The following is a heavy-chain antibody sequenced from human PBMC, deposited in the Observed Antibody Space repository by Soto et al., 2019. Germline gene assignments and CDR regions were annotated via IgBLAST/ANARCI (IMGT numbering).Heavy chain of an antibody. V-gene: IGHV1-69*02. CDR2: IIPILGIA. CDR1: GGTFSSYT. CDR3: ARKYSGYDDAFDI. Sequence: SVKVSCKASGGTFSSYTISWVRQAPGQGLEWMGRIIPILGIANYAQKFQGRVTITADKSTSTAYMELSSLRSEDTAVYYCARKYSGYDDAFDIWGRGTMVTVSS. D-gene: IGHD5-12*01. J-gene: IGHJ3*02.